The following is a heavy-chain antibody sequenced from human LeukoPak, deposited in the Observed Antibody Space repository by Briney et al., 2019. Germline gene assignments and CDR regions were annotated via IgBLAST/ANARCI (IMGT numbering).Heavy chain of an antibody. V-gene: IGHV3-7*01. J-gene: IGHJ6*02. Sequence: GGSLRLSCAVSGFTFSSHWMTWVRQAPGKGLDWVANISPDGSEKFYVDSVKGRFIISRDNSKNTLYLQMNSLRAEDTAVYYCARGPKVPAASLYYYYYGMDVWGQGTTVTVSS. CDR2: ISPDGSEK. D-gene: IGHD2-2*01. CDR3: ARGPKVPAASLYYYYYGMDV. CDR1: GFTFSSHW.